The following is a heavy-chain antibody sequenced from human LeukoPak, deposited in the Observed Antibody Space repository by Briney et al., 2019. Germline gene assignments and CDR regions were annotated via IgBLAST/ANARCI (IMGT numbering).Heavy chain of an antibody. CDR3: AKDSGDTWFGETGWSDP. CDR1: GFTFSSYA. Sequence: GGSLRFSSASSGFTFSSYAMSWVRQAPGKGRWWGSAISGSGGSTYYADSVKGRFTISRDNSKNTLYLHMTSLGAEDTPVYYCAKDSGDTWFGETGWSDPWGQGTLVSVSS. V-gene: IGHV3-23*01. J-gene: IGHJ5*02. CDR2: ISGSGGST. D-gene: IGHD3-10*01.